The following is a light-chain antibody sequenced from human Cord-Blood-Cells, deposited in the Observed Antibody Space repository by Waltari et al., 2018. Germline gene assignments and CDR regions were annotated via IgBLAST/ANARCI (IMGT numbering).Light chain of an antibody. J-gene: IGLJ1*01. CDR3: SSYAGSNRV. CDR2: EVS. Sequence: QSALTQPPSASGSPGQSVTISCTGTSSDVGGYNYVSWYQQHPGKAPKRMIYEVSKRPSGVPDRFSGSKSGNTASLTVSGLQAEDEADYYCSSYAGSNRVFGTGTKVTVL. CDR1: SSDVGGYNY. V-gene: IGLV2-8*01.